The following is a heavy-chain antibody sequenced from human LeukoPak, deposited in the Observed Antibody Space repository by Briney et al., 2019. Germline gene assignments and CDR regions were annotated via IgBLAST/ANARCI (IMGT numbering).Heavy chain of an antibody. D-gene: IGHD1-1*01. J-gene: IGHJ5*02. Sequence: SGTLSLTCTVTGYSTSSGYYWGWIRQPPGKGLEWIGSIYHSGSTYYNPSLKSRVTISVDTSKNQFSLKLSSVTAADTAVYYCARGLPERRTNWFYPWGQGTLVTVSS. V-gene: IGHV4-38-2*02. CDR2: IYHSGST. CDR3: ARGLPERRTNWFYP. CDR1: GYSTSSGYY.